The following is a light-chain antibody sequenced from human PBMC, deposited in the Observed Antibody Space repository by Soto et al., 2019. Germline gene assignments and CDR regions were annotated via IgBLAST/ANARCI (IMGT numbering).Light chain of an antibody. V-gene: IGKV3-15*01. CDR3: QQYNSWPPWT. J-gene: IGKJ1*01. CDR1: QSVSSN. Sequence: EIVMTQSPATLSLSPGERATLSCRASQSVSSNLAWYQQKPGQPPRLLIYGASTRATGIPARFSGSGSGTEFFLTISSRQSEDFAVYYCQQYNSWPPWTFGQGTKVEIK. CDR2: GAS.